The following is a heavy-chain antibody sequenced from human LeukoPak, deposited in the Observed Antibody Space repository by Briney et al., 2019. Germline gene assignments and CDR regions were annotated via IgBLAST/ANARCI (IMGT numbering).Heavy chain of an antibody. Sequence: EASVKVSCKTSGYTFSDYYMHWVRQAPGQGLERMGWINPNSGVTIYAQRFQGRVTLTRDTSISTAYMELKSLRSDDTAVYYCARDLNDYCATTNCFTATDVDTTVVDNWGQGTLVTVSS. V-gene: IGHV1-2*02. D-gene: IGHD5-18*01. CDR3: ARDLNDYCATTNCFTATDVDTTVVDN. J-gene: IGHJ4*02. CDR1: GYTFSDYY. CDR2: INPNSGVT.